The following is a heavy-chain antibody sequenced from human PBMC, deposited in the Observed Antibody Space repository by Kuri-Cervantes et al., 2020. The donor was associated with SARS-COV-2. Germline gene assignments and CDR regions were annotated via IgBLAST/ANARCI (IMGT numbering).Heavy chain of an antibody. J-gene: IGHJ5*02. CDR1: GDSMNNGNW. D-gene: IGHD5-24*01. CDR3: ASLLLWQQFAH. V-gene: IGHV4-4*02. Sequence: SETLSLTCDVSGDSMNNGNWWTWVRQTPGKGLEWIGEIYHNGNTNYNPSLKSRVTISVDESKNQFSLKLNSVTAADTAVYYCASLLLWQQFAHWGRGILVTVSS. CDR2: IYHNGNT.